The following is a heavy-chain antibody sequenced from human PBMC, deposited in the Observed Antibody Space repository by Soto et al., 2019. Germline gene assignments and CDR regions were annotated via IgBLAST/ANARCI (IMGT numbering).Heavy chain of an antibody. J-gene: IGHJ4*02. V-gene: IGHV4-4*02. Sequence: SETLSLTCAVSGGSISSSNWWSWVRQPPGKGLEWIGKIYHSGSTNYNPSLKSRVTISVDKSKNQFPLKLSSVTAADTAVYYCARVYMVRGTIIRYFDYWGQGALVTVSS. CDR2: IYHSGST. D-gene: IGHD3-10*01. CDR3: ARVYMVRGTIIRYFDY. CDR1: GGSISSSNW.